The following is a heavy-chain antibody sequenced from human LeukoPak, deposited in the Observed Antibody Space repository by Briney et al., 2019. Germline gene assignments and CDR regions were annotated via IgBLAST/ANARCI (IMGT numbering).Heavy chain of an antibody. J-gene: IGHJ5*02. V-gene: IGHV4-4*07. CDR3: ARDFSGAIAAAGTGWFDP. CDR2: IYTSGNT. Sequence: PSETLSLTCTVSGGSFSSYYWSWIRQPAGQGLEWIGRIYTSGNTNYNPSLKSRVTMSVDTSKSQFSLKLSSVTAADTAVYYCARDFSGAIAAAGTGWFDPWGQGTLVTVSS. D-gene: IGHD6-13*01. CDR1: GGSFSSYY.